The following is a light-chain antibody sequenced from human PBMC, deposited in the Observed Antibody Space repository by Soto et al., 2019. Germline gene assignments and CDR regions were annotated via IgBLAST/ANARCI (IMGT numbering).Light chain of an antibody. J-gene: IGKJ4*01. CDR3: QQVKTYPLT. CDR1: QGISSY. V-gene: IGKV1-9*01. CDR2: AAS. Sequence: DIQLTQSPSFLSASVGDRVTITCRASQGISSYIAWYQQNPGKAPKLLIYAASTLQSGVPSRFSGSGSGTEFTLTISSLQPEDFATYYCQQVKTYPLTFGGGTKVEIK.